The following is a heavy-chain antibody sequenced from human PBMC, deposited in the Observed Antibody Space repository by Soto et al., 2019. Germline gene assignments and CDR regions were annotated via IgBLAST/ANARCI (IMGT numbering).Heavy chain of an antibody. Sequence: SETLSLTGTVSGDSIISSDFYWSWVRQPPGKGLEWIGSIFYLGSSYYNPSLKSRVTMSVDTSKSQFSLRLRSVTAADTALYFCARHSLALRKNNWFDPWGQGIMVTVS. J-gene: IGHJ5*02. V-gene: IGHV4-39*01. CDR1: GDSIISSDFY. CDR2: IFYLGSS. CDR3: ARHSLALRKNNWFDP. D-gene: IGHD3-3*02.